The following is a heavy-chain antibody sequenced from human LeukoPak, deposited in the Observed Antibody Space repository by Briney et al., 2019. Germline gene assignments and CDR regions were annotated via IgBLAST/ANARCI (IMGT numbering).Heavy chain of an antibody. D-gene: IGHD3-3*01. J-gene: IGHJ6*02. CDR1: GGSISRGGHS. V-gene: IGHV4-30-2*01. Sequence: KASETLSLTCTVSGGSISRGGHSWSWIRQPPGKGLEWIGYIYHSGSGSTYYNPSLKSRVHISIDKPKNQFSLKLNSVTAADTAVYYCARINDFWSGPTLDVWGQGTTVPVSS. CDR2: IYHSGSGST. CDR3: ARINDFWSGPTLDV.